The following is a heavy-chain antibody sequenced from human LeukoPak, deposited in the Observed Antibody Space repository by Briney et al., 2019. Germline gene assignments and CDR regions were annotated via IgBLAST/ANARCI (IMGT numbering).Heavy chain of an antibody. CDR2: IYTSGST. D-gene: IGHD1-20*01. CDR3: ARDETVDITNWFDP. Sequence: TSETLSLTCTVSGGSISSYYWSWIRQPAGKGLEWIGRIYTSGSTNYNPSLKSRVTMSVDTSMNQSSLKLSSVTAADTAVYYCARDETVDITNWFDPWGQGTLVTVSS. CDR1: GGSISSYY. V-gene: IGHV4-4*07. J-gene: IGHJ5*02.